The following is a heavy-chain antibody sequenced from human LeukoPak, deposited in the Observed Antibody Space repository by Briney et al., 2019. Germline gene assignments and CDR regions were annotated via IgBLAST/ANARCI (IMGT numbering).Heavy chain of an antibody. V-gene: IGHV3-11*01. D-gene: IGHD1-26*01. CDR1: GFTFSDYY. CDR3: ARDRVSPSDSGSYREFDP. CDR2: ISSSGSTI. Sequence: GGSLRLSCAASGFTFSDYYMSLIRQAPGKGLEWVSYISSSGSTIYYADSVKGRFTISRDNAKNSPYLQMNRLRAEDTAVYYCARDRVSPSDSGSYREFDPWGQGTLATVSS. J-gene: IGHJ5*02.